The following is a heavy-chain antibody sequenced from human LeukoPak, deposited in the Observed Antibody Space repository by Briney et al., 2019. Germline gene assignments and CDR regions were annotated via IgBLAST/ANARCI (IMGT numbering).Heavy chain of an antibody. D-gene: IGHD3-9*01. Sequence: ASVKVSCKASGYTFTGYYMHWVRQAPGQGLEWMGWINPNSGGTNYAQKFQGRVTMTRDTSISTAYMELSRLGSDDTAVYYCARDKAVLRYFDWSHYYMDVWGKGTTVTISS. CDR2: INPNSGGT. J-gene: IGHJ6*03. CDR3: ARDKAVLRYFDWSHYYMDV. CDR1: GYTFTGYY. V-gene: IGHV1-2*02.